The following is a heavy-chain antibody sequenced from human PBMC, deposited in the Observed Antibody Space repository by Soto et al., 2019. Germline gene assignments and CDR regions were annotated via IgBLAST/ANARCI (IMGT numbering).Heavy chain of an antibody. CDR1: GFSLSTSGVG. J-gene: IGHJ1*01. Sequence: SGATLVNPTQSLTLTCTFSGFSLSTSGVGVGWIRQPPGKALEWLALIYWDDDKRYSPSLKSRLTITKDTSKNQVVLTMTNMDPVDTATYYCAHRGIAVAAHPTEYFQHWGQGTLVTAPQ. V-gene: IGHV2-5*02. CDR3: AHRGIAVAAHPTEYFQH. D-gene: IGHD6-19*01. CDR2: IYWDDDK.